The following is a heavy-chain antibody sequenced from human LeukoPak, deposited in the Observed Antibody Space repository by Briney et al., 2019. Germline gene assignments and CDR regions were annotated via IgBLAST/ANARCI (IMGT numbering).Heavy chain of an antibody. CDR2: IYTSGGT. D-gene: IGHD6-13*01. CDR3: ARGPGIAAAVAYFDY. J-gene: IGHJ4*02. Sequence: SETLSLTCTVSGGSISSYYWSWIRQPAGKGLEWIGRIYTSGGTNYNPSLKSRVTMSVDTSKNQFSLKLSSVTAADTAVYYCARGPGIAAAVAYFDYWGQGTLVTVSS. V-gene: IGHV4-4*07. CDR1: GGSISSYY.